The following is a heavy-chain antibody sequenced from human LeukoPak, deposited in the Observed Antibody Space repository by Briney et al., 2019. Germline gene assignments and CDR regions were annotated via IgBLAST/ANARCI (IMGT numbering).Heavy chain of an antibody. CDR2: IYVDGRTT. J-gene: IGHJ5*02. CDR3: IRDFRSADL. Sequence: PGGSLRLSCAASGFTFSSSAMHWVRQPPGKGLVWVSRIYVDGRTTNYADSVKGRFTISRDNAKNTVYLEMNSLSVEDTATYYCIRDFRSADLWGQGTLVTVTS. CDR1: GFTFSSSA. V-gene: IGHV3-74*01.